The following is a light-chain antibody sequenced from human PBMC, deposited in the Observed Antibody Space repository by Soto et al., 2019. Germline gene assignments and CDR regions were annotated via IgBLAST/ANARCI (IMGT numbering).Light chain of an antibody. Sequence: QSALTQPASVSGSPGQSITISCTGSSSDIGDYNFVSWYQQHPGEAPKLIISDVSYRPSGVSNRFSGSKSGNTASLTISGLQAEDEADYYCSSYTGNTLRIGGGTKLTVL. V-gene: IGLV2-14*03. J-gene: IGLJ2*01. CDR3: SSYTGNTLR. CDR2: DVS. CDR1: SSDIGDYNF.